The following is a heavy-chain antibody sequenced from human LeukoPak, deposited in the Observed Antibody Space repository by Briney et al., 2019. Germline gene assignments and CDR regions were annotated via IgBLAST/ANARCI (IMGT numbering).Heavy chain of an antibody. CDR3: ARVSYGSGSYYNLLYYYYYMDV. D-gene: IGHD3-10*01. CDR1: GYSISSGFY. CDR2: IFHSGST. J-gene: IGHJ6*03. Sequence: PSETLSLTCSVSGYSISSGFYWGWIRQPPGKGLEWIGSIFHSGSTYYNPSLKSRVTISVGTSKNQFSLKLSSVTAADTAVYYCARVSYGSGSYYNLLYYYYYMDVWGKGTTVTVSS. V-gene: IGHV4-38-2*02.